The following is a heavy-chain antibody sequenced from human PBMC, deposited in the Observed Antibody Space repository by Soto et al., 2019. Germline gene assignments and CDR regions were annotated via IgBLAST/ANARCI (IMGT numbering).Heavy chain of an antibody. Sequence: QVQLVEYGGGVVQPGRSLRLSCVMSGFTFSDYGMHWVRQAPGKGLEWVAVMWYDGSNKFYADSVKGRFTISRDNSKNTLYLQMHSLRTDDTGVYYCGRDRLDRVWIKGIDYWGQGIRVTVSS. CDR3: GRDRLDRVWIKGIDY. CDR1: GFTFSDYG. J-gene: IGHJ4*02. D-gene: IGHD5-12*01. CDR2: MWYDGSNK. V-gene: IGHV3-33*01.